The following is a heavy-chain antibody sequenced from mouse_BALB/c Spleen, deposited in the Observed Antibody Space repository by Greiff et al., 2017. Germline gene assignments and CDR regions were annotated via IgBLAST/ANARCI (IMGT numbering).Heavy chain of an antibody. J-gene: IGHJ3*01. D-gene: IGHD2-10*02. Sequence: VKLMESGAELAKPGASVKMSCKASGYTFTSYWMHWVKQRPGQGLEWIGYINPSTGYTEYNQKFKDKATLTADKSSSTAYMQLSSLTSEDSAVYYCARSEYGNYLAWFAYWGQGTLVTVSA. CDR1: GYTFTSYW. CDR3: ARSEYGNYLAWFAY. CDR2: INPSTGYT. V-gene: IGHV1-7*01.